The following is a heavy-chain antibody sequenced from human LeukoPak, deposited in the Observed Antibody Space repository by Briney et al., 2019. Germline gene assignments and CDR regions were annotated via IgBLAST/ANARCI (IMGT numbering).Heavy chain of an antibody. J-gene: IGHJ4*02. Sequence: SEALSLTCTVSGGSVSSASYYWNWIRQPPGKGLECIGYIYYSGNTNYNPSLKSRVAISVDTSKNQFSLELNYVTAADTAVYYCARGDEQWLVSGTFHYWGQGTLVTVSS. CDR1: GGSVSSASYY. V-gene: IGHV4-61*01. CDR3: ARGDEQWLVSGTFHY. D-gene: IGHD6-19*01. CDR2: IYYSGNT.